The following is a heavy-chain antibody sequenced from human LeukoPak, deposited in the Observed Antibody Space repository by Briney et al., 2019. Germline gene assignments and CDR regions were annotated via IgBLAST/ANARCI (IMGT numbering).Heavy chain of an antibody. Sequence: GASVKVSCKASGYTFTGYYMHWVRQAPGQGLEWMGWINPNSGGTNYEQKFQGRVTMTRDTSISTAYMELSRLRSDDTAVYYCARVAKKAGALDYWGQGTLVTVSS. CDR3: ARVAKKAGALDY. CDR2: INPNSGGT. CDR1: GYTFTGYY. J-gene: IGHJ4*02. V-gene: IGHV1-2*02. D-gene: IGHD1-26*01.